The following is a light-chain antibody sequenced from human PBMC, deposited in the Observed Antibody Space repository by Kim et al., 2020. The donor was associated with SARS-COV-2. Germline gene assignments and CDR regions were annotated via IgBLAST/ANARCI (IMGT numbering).Light chain of an antibody. J-gene: IGLJ2*01. Sequence: QLVVTQSPSASASLGASVKLTCTLSSGHSNNAIAWYQYQPEKGPRFLMNVKSDGSHIKGDGVPDRFSGSSSGAERYLTISSLQSDDEADYYCHSSDTGVVFGGGTKLTVL. CDR2: VKSDGSH. V-gene: IGLV4-69*01. CDR3: HSSDTGVV. CDR1: SGHSNNA.